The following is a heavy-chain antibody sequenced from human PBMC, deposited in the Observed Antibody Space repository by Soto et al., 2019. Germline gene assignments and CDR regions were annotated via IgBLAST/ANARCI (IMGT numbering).Heavy chain of an antibody. CDR2: ISGSGGST. CDR1: GFTFSSYA. J-gene: IGHJ4*02. V-gene: IGHV3-23*01. D-gene: IGHD1-26*01. Sequence: PVGSLRLSCAASGFTFSSYAMSWVRQAPGKGLEWVSAISGSGGSTYYADSVKGRFTISRDNSKNTLYLQMNSLRAEDTAVYYCAKFGVGADYYFDYWGQGTLVTVSS. CDR3: AKFGVGADYYFDY.